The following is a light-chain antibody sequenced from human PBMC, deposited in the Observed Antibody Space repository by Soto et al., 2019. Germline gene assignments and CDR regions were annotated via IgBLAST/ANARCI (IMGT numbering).Light chain of an antibody. CDR1: QTVDSNF. Sequence: DIVLTQSPGTLSLSPGERATLSCRASQTVDSNFLAWYQQKPGQAPRLLIYAASTRATGIPDRFSGSGSGTDFTLTISRLEPEDFAVYFCQQFGTSPLWTFGQGTKVDIK. V-gene: IGKV3-20*01. CDR2: AAS. CDR3: QQFGTSPLWT. J-gene: IGKJ1*01.